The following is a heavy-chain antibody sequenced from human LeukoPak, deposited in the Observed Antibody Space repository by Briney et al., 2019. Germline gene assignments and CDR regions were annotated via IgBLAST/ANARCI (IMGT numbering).Heavy chain of an antibody. V-gene: IGHV3-73*01. Sequence: PGGSLRLSCAASGFTFSGSAMHWVRQASGKGLEWVGRIRSKANSYATAYAASVKGRFTISRDDSKNTAYLQMNSLKTEDTAVYYCTTRYCSSTSCYYGMDVWGQGTTVTVSS. CDR1: GFTFSGSA. CDR3: TTRYCSSTSCYYGMDV. CDR2: IRSKANSYAT. D-gene: IGHD2-2*01. J-gene: IGHJ6*02.